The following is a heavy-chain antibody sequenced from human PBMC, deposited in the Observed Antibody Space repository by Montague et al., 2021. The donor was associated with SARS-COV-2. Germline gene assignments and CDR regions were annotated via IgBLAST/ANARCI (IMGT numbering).Heavy chain of an antibody. Sequence: SETLSLTCTVSGGSISSSNYYWDWIRQTPGKGLEWIGSIYDSGSTYYNPSLKSRVTISVDASKNHFSLKLSSVTAADTAVYYCARRGRKLLPVATTVGGFDIRGQGTMVTVSS. CDR1: GGSISSSNYY. CDR3: ARRGRKLLPVATTVGGFDI. D-gene: IGHD5-12*01. V-gene: IGHV4-39*02. J-gene: IGHJ3*02. CDR2: IYDSGST.